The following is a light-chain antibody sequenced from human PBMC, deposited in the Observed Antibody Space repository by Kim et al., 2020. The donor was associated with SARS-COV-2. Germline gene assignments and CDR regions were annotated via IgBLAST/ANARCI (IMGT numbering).Light chain of an antibody. CDR2: DVN. Sequence: PGQSITISCTGTSSDVGAYDYVSWYQQHPGKAPKLMIYDVNNRPSGVSNRFSGSKSDNTASLTISGLQPEDEADYYCASFTSKSTPSFGTGTKVTVL. CDR3: ASFTSKSTPS. V-gene: IGLV2-14*03. CDR1: SSDVGAYDY. J-gene: IGLJ1*01.